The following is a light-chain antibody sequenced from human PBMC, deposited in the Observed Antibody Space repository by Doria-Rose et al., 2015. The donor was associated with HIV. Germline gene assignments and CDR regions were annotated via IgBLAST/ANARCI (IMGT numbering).Light chain of an antibody. V-gene: IGLV1-40*02. CDR2: GNT. CDR3: QPYDSRLSVYV. Sequence: QSVLTQPPSVSGAPEQRVAISCTGSSSNIGAGFDVNWYQQFPGTAPKLLIHGNTNQPSGVPDRFSGSKSGTSASLAISSLRAEDEADYYYQPYDSRLSVYVFEPGTNVAVL. J-gene: IGLJ1*01. CDR1: SSNIGAGFD.